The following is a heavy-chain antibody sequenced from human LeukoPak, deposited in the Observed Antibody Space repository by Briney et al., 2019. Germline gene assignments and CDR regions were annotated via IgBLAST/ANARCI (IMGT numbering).Heavy chain of an antibody. D-gene: IGHD5-18*01. Sequence: PGGSLRLSCAASGFTFSSYGMHWVRQAPGKGLEWVAVISYDGSNKYYADSVKGRFTISRDNSKNTLYLQMNSLRAEDTAVYYCAKDHGYSYGLYYYGIDVWGQGTTVTVSS. CDR2: ISYDGSNK. V-gene: IGHV3-30*18. CDR3: AKDHGYSYGLYYYGIDV. CDR1: GFTFSSYG. J-gene: IGHJ6*02.